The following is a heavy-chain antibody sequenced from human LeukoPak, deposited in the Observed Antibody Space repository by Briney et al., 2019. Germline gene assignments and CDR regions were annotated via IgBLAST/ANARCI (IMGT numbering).Heavy chain of an antibody. D-gene: IGHD3-22*01. CDR3: AKDGGRYYYDSSGYPDSYYFDY. CDR1: GFTFDEYA. V-gene: IGHV3-9*01. J-gene: IGHJ4*02. CDR2: IRWDIGSI. Sequence: PGGSLRLSCAASGFTFDEYAMHWVRQAPGKGLEWVSGIRWDIGSIGYADSVKGRFTISRDNAKNSLYLQMNSLRAEDTALYYCAKDGGRYYYDSSGYPDSYYFDYWGQGTLVTVSS.